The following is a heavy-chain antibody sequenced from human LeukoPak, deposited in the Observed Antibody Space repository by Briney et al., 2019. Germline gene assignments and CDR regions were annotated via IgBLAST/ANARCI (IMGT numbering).Heavy chain of an antibody. CDR3: ASAGTYYDFWSGYYPDY. V-gene: IGHV3-53*01. Sequence: GGSLRLSCAASGFTVSSNYMSWVRQAPGKGLEWVSVIYSGGSTYYADSVKGRFTISRDNSKNTLYLQMNSLRAEDTAVYYCASAGTYYDFWSGYYPDYWAREPWSPSPQ. CDR2: IYSGGST. D-gene: IGHD3-3*01. J-gene: IGHJ4*02. CDR1: GFTVSSNY.